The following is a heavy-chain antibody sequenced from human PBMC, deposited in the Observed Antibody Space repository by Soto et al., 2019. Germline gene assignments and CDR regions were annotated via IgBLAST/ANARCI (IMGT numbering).Heavy chain of an antibody. V-gene: IGHV3-48*02. Sequence: EVQLVESGGGLVQPGGSLRLSCAASGFTFSLYSMSWVRQAPGKGLEWVSYISRSSTGIHYADSVKGRFTISRDDATNLRRVQMTSVRDGGTAVYYCARAVTWGLDVWGQGTTVSISS. CDR2: ISRSSTGI. J-gene: IGHJ6*02. CDR1: GFTFSLYS. D-gene: IGHD3-10*01. CDR3: ARAVTWGLDV.